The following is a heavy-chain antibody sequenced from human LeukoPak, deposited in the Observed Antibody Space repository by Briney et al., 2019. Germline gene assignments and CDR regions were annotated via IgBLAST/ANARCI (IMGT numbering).Heavy chain of an antibody. D-gene: IGHD3-16*01. CDR1: GFSFISVW. J-gene: IGHJ6*02. Sequence: GGSLRLSCVGSGFSFISVWLNWARPAPGKGLEWVASINHNGNVNYYVDSVKGRFTISRDNAKNSLYLQMSNLRAEDTAVYFCARGGGLDVWGQGATVTVSS. CDR3: ARGGGLDV. V-gene: IGHV3-7*03. CDR2: INHNGNVN.